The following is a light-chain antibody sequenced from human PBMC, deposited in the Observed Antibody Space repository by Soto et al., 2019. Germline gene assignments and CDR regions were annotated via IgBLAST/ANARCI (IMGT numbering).Light chain of an antibody. CDR1: QGAGNNY. J-gene: IGKJ1*01. V-gene: IGKV3-20*01. CDR2: GAS. Sequence: EILLTQSPGTLSLSPGERVTLSCSASQGAGNNYLAWYQQKPGQAPRLLVHGASNRATGIPDRFSGSGSETDFTLTISRLEPEDFAVYYCPQYATSPLTFGQGTKVEIK. CDR3: PQYATSPLT.